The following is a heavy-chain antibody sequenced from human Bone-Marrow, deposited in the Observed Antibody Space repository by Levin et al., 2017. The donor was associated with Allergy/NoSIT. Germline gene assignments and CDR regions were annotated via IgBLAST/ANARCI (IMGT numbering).Heavy chain of an antibody. CDR2: IGGYNGNT. CDR1: GYTFTDYG. D-gene: IGHD3-16*01. CDR3: ATDGGLSHLFMQDGWFDS. V-gene: IGHV1-18*01. J-gene: IGHJ5*01. Sequence: ASVKVSCWASGYTFTDYGITWVRQAPGQGLEWMGWIGGYNGNTQYLEKFQGRATMTRDTNTNRAHMELRNLRSDDTAVYFCATDGGLSHLFMQDGWFDSWGQGTLVTVSS.